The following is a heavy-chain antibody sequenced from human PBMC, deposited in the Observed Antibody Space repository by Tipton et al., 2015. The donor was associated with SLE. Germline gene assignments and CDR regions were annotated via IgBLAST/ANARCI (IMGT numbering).Heavy chain of an antibody. CDR2: INHSGST. D-gene: IGHD3-3*01. Sequence: GSLRLSCAVYGGSFSGYYWSWIRQPPGKGLEWIGEINHSGSTNYNPSLKSRVTISVDTSKNQFSLKLSSVTAADTAVYYCARGLPPRRITIFGVVTPRYYFDYWGQGTLVTVSS. J-gene: IGHJ4*02. CDR1: GGSFSGYY. V-gene: IGHV4-34*01. CDR3: ARGLPPRRITIFGVVTPRYYFDY.